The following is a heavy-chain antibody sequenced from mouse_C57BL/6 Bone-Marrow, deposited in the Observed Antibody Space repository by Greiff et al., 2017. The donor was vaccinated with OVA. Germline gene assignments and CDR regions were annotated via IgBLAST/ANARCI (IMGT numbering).Heavy chain of an antibody. CDR3: AIGDYFDY. D-gene: IGHD3-3*01. J-gene: IGHJ2*01. CDR2: IDPSDSYT. V-gene: IGHV1-59*01. CDR1: GYTFTSYW. Sequence: VQLQQPGAELVRPGTSVKLSCKASGYTFTSYWMHWVKQRPGQGLEWIGVIDPSDSYTNYNQKFKGKATLTVDTPSSTAYMQLSSLTSEDSAVYYCAIGDYFDYWGQGTTLTVSS.